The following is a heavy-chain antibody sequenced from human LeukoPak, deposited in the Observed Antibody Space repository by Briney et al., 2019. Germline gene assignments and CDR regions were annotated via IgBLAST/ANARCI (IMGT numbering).Heavy chain of an antibody. CDR1: GGSISSYY. V-gene: IGHV4-59*01. CDR3: ARALAGTGSYYYYYYYMDV. Sequence: SETLSLTCTVSGGSISSYYWSWIRQPPGKGLEWIGYIYYSGSTNYNPSLKSRVTISVDTSKNQFSLKLSSVTAADTAVYYCARALAGTGSYYYYYYYMDVWGKGTTVTISS. CDR2: IYYSGST. J-gene: IGHJ6*03. D-gene: IGHD6-19*01.